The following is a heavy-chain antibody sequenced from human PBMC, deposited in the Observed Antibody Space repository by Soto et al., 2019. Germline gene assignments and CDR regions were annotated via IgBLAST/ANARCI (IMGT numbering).Heavy chain of an antibody. CDR1: GYSFANYW. V-gene: IGHV5-51*01. CDR2: IYPGDSDT. Sequence: EVQLEQSGAEVKKPGESLKISCKASGYSFANYWIGWVRQMPGKGLEWMGIIYPGDSDTRYSPSFEGQVTISADKSVNTAYLQWSSLKASDTAIYYCVRSGRSWGWVWHWGQGTLVTVSS. CDR3: VRSGRSWGWVWH. D-gene: IGHD6-13*01. J-gene: IGHJ4*02.